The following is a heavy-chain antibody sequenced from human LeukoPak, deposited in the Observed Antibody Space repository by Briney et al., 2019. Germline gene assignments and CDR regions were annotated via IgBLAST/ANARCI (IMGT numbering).Heavy chain of an antibody. V-gene: IGHV1-69*06. CDR3: ARVVGLTGYSSSWYSGYYYYMDV. D-gene: IGHD6-13*01. Sequence: ASVKVSCKASGGTFSSYEISWVRQAPGQGLEWMGGIIPMFGTAKYAQKFQDRVTITADKSTSTAYMELSSLRSEDTAVYYCARVVGLTGYSSSWYSGYYYYMDVWGKGTTVTVSS. CDR2: IIPMFGTA. J-gene: IGHJ6*03. CDR1: GGTFSSYE.